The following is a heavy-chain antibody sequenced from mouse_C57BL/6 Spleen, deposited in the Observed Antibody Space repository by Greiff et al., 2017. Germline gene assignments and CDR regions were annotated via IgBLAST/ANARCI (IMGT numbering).Heavy chain of an antibody. Sequence: QVQLQQSGTELVQPGASVKLSCKGSGYTFTSYWMHWVKQRPGQGLEWIGNINPSNGGTNYNEKFKSKATLTVATSSSTAYMQLSSLTSEDSAVYYFAREVYSNYAMDYWGQGTSVTVSS. D-gene: IGHD2-5*01. J-gene: IGHJ4*01. V-gene: IGHV1-53*01. CDR1: GYTFTSYW. CDR3: AREVYSNYAMDY. CDR2: INPSNGGT.